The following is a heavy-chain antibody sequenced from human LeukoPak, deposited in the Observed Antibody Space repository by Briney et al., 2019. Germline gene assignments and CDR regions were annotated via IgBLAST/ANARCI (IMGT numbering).Heavy chain of an antibody. V-gene: IGHV1-2*02. J-gene: IGHJ4*02. CDR3: ASRPDQHLLYYSDY. D-gene: IGHD2-15*01. CDR2: INPNSGGT. Sequence: ASVKVSCNASGYTFTGYYMHWVRQAPGQGLEWMGWINPNSGGTKYAQKFQGRVTMTSDASISTAYMELSSLRSDDTAVYYCASRPDQHLLYYSDYWGQGALVTVSS. CDR1: GYTFTGYY.